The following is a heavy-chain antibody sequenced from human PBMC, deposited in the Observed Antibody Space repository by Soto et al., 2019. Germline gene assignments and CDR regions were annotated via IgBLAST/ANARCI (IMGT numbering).Heavy chain of an antibody. CDR3: PDRLPGSTTGWNTGIFEY. V-gene: IGHV2-5*02. Sequence: GSGPTLVNPTQTLTLTCTFSGFSLTTSVVGVGWIRQPPGKALECLAFIYWDDDKRYNPSLRSSLTSMKETSKNQVVLTMTNMDPVDTASSSCPDRLPGSTTGWNTGIFEYWGQGTLVTVSS. J-gene: IGHJ4*02. CDR1: GFSLTTSVVG. CDR2: IYWDDDK. D-gene: IGHD1-1*01.